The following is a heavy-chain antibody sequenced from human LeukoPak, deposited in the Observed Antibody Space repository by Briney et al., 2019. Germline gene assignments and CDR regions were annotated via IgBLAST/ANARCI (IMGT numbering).Heavy chain of an antibody. Sequence: GGSLRLSCAASGFTFSSYSMSWVRQAPGKGLEWVSHITASGTAMFYADSVKGRFTVSRDNAKNSLYLQMNSLRDEDTAVCYCASSGSYRFDYWGQGTLVTVSS. D-gene: IGHD1-26*01. CDR2: ITASGTAM. J-gene: IGHJ4*02. CDR3: ASSGSYRFDY. V-gene: IGHV3-48*02. CDR1: GFTFSSYS.